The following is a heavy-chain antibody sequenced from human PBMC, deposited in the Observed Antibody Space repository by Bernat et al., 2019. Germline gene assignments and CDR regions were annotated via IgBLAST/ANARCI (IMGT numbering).Heavy chain of an antibody. CDR2: ISWNSGSI. Sequence: EVQLVESGGGLVQPGRSLRLSCAASGFTFDDYAMHWVRQAPGKGLEWVSGISWNSGSIGYADSVKGRFTISRDNAKNSLYLQMNSLRAEDTALYYCAKDDGATTLYYFDYWGQGTLVTVSS. CDR1: GFTFDDYA. D-gene: IGHD1-26*01. V-gene: IGHV3-9*01. CDR3: AKDDGATTLYYFDY. J-gene: IGHJ4*02.